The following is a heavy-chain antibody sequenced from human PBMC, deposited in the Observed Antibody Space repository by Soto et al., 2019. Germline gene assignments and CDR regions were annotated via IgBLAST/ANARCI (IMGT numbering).Heavy chain of an antibody. CDR2: IYHSGST. Sequence: SETLSLTCAVSDASISRSYWWSWVRQLPGKGLEWIGEIYHSGSTIYNPSLQSRVTLSVDKSKNEFSLKMSSVTDADTAVYYCARVWGGAFDIWGQGTMVTVSS. V-gene: IGHV4-4*02. D-gene: IGHD3-10*01. CDR3: ARVWGGAFDI. J-gene: IGHJ3*02. CDR1: DASISRSYW.